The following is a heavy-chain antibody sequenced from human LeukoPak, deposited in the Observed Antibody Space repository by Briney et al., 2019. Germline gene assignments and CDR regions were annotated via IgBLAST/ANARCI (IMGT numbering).Heavy chain of an antibody. D-gene: IGHD3-3*01. Sequence: SGGSLRLSCAASGFTFSSYAMHWVRQAPGKGLEYVSAISSNGGSTYYANSVKGRFTISRDNSKNTLYLQMGSLRAEDMAVYYCARSLYYDFWSGYLADYWGQGTLVTVSS. CDR3: ARSLYYDFWSGYLADY. CDR1: GFTFSSYA. V-gene: IGHV3-64*01. J-gene: IGHJ4*02. CDR2: ISSNGGST.